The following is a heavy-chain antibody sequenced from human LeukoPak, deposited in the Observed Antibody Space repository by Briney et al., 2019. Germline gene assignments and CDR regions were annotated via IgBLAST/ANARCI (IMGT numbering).Heavy chain of an antibody. J-gene: IGHJ4*02. V-gene: IGHV1-8*01. CDR2: MNPNSGNT. Sequence: ASVKVSCKASGYTFTSYDINWVRQATGQGLEWMGWMNPNSGNTGYAQKFQGRVTMTTNTSISTAYMELSSLRSEDTAVYYCARWSGYCSGGSCDASDYWGQGTLVTVSS. CDR3: ARWSGYCSGGSCDASDY. D-gene: IGHD2-15*01. CDR1: GYTFTSYD.